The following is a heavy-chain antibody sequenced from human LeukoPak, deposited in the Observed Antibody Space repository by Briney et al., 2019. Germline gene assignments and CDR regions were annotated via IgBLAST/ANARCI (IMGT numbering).Heavy chain of an antibody. CDR3: AKDIGVANYFDY. J-gene: IGHJ4*02. V-gene: IGHV3-23*01. Sequence: GGSLRLSCAASGFTFSSYATSWVRQAPGKGLEWVSAISGSGGSTYYADSVKGRFTISRDNSKNTLYLQMNSLRAEDTAVYYCAKDIGVANYFDYWGQGTLVTVSS. CDR1: GFTFSSYA. D-gene: IGHD3-16*02. CDR2: ISGSGGST.